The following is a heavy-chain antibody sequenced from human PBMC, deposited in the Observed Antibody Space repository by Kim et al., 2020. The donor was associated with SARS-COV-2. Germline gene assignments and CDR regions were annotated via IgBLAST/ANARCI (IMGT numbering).Heavy chain of an antibody. CDR2: ISYDGSNK. J-gene: IGHJ4*02. V-gene: IGHV3-30*18. Sequence: GGSLRLSCAASGFTFSSYGMHWVRQAPGKGLEWVAVISYDGSNKYYADSVKGRFTISRDNSKNTLYLQMNSLRAEDTAVYYCAKDRSGYDYLKGDYYFDYWGQGTLVTVSS. CDR1: GFTFSSYG. D-gene: IGHD5-12*01. CDR3: AKDRSGYDYLKGDYYFDY.